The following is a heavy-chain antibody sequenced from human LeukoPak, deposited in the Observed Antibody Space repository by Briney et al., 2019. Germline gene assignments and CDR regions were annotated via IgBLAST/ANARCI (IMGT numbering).Heavy chain of an antibody. CDR1: GFTVSSNY. V-gene: IGHV3-53*01. Sequence: PGGSLRLSCAASGFTVSSNYMSWVRQAPGKGLEWVSVIYSGGSTYYADSVKGRFTISRDNSKNTLYLQMNSLRAEDTAVYYCARDKSQLAYYYMDVWGKGTTVTVSS. J-gene: IGHJ6*03. CDR3: ARDKSQLAYYYMDV. CDR2: IYSGGST. D-gene: IGHD2-2*01.